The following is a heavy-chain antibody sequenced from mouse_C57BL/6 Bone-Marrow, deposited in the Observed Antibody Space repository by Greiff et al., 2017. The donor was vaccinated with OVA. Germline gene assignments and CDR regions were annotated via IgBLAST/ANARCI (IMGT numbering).Heavy chain of an antibody. CDR2: IDPSDSYT. V-gene: IGHV1-69*01. D-gene: IGHD1-1*01. CDR1: GYTFTSYW. CDR3: ARCNGRGYFDY. Sequence: QVQLQQPGAELVMPGASVKLSCKASGYTFTSYWMHWVKQRPGQGLEWIGEIDPSDSYTNYNQKFKGKFTLTVDKSSSTAYMQLSSLTSEDSAVYYCARCNGRGYFDYWGQGTTLTVSS. J-gene: IGHJ2*01.